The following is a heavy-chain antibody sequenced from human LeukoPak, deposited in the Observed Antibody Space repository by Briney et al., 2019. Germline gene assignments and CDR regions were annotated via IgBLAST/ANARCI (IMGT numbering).Heavy chain of an antibody. J-gene: IGHJ6*02. CDR3: ASSGYGALYYYYGMDV. V-gene: IGHV4-34*01. Sequence: SETLSLTCAVYGGSFSGYYWSWIRQPPGKGLEWIGEINHSGSTNYNPSLKSRVTISVDTSKNQFSLKLSSVTAADTAVYYCASSGYGALYYYYGMDVWGQGTTVTVSS. D-gene: IGHD5-12*01. CDR2: INHSGST. CDR1: GGSFSGYY.